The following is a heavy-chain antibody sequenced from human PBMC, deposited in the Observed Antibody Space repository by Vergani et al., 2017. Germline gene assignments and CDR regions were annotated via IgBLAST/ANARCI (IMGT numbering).Heavy chain of an antibody. CDR3: AKDGSFYYYYGMDV. J-gene: IGHJ6*02. Sequence: QVQLVESGGGVVQPGRSLRLSCAASGFPFSSYGMHWVRQAPGKGLEWVAVISYDGSNKYYADSVKGRFTISRDNSKNTLYLQMKSLRAEDTAVYYCAKDGSFYYYYGMDVWGQGTMVTVSS. V-gene: IGHV3-30*18. CDR2: ISYDGSNK. CDR1: GFPFSSYG.